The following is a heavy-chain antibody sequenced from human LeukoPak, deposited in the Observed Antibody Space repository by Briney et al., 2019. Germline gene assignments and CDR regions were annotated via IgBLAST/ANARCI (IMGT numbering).Heavy chain of an antibody. V-gene: IGHV3-21*01. CDR3: AKSFYYAFEY. D-gene: IGHD3-22*01. CDR1: GFTLSSYS. J-gene: IGHJ4*02. CDR2: ISSSSSYI. Sequence: GSLRLSCAASGFTLSSYSMNWVRQVPGKGLEWVSSISSSSSYIYYGDSVKGRFTISRDNAKNSVYLQMNSLRAEDTAVYYCAKSFYYAFEYWGQGTLVTVSS.